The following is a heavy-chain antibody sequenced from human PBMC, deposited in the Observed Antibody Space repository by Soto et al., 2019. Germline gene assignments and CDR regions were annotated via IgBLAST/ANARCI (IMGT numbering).Heavy chain of an antibody. CDR1: GFTFSSYG. J-gene: IGHJ4*02. V-gene: IGHV3-33*01. Sequence: QVQLVESGGGVVQPGRSLRLSCAASGFTFSSYGMHWVRQAPGKGLEWVAVIWYDGSNKYYADSVKGRFTISRDNSKNTLYLQMNSLRAEDTAAYYCARGQLERPTLDYWGQGTLVTVSS. CDR2: IWYDGSNK. CDR3: ARGQLERPTLDY. D-gene: IGHD1-1*01.